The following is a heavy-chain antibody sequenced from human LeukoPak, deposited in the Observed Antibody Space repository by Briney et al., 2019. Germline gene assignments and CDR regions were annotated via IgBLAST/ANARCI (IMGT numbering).Heavy chain of an antibody. J-gene: IGHJ3*02. Sequence: SETLSLTCTVSGGSISSYYWSWIRQPPGKGLEWIGYIYYSGSTNYNPSLKSRVTISVDSSKNQFSLILTSVTAADTAMYYCASPLRDLNDAFDIWGQGTMVTVSS. CDR3: ASPLRDLNDAFDI. CDR1: GGSISSYY. V-gene: IGHV4-59*12. CDR2: IYYSGST.